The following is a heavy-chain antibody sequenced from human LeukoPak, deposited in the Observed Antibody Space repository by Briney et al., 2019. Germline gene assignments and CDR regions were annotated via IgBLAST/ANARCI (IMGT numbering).Heavy chain of an antibody. V-gene: IGHV3-7*01. CDR3: ARDGGRKDDY. Sequence: PGGSLRLSCTASGFTFSSYWMTWVRQAPGKGLEWVANIKQDGSEKYYVDSVKGRYTISRDNAKNSLYLQMNSLRAEDTAVYYCARDGGRKDDYWGQGTLVTVSS. D-gene: IGHD2-15*01. J-gene: IGHJ4*02. CDR2: IKQDGSEK. CDR1: GFTFSSYW.